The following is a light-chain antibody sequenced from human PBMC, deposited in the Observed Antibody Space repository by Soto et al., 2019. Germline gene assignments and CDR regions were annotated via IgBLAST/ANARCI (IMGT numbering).Light chain of an antibody. CDR2: GAS. Sequence: EIVLTQSPGTLSLSPGERVTLSCRASQSVSSNYLAWYQQKPGQAPRLLIYGASSRATGIPDRFSGSGSGTDFTLTISRLEPEDFAVYYCQQYGSSPLTFGGGTKVDNK. J-gene: IGKJ4*01. V-gene: IGKV3-20*01. CDR3: QQYGSSPLT. CDR1: QSVSSNY.